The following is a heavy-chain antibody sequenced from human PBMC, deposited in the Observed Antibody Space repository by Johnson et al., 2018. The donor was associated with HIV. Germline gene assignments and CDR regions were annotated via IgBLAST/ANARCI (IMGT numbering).Heavy chain of an antibody. CDR1: GFTFEDYG. D-gene: IGHD2-15*01. V-gene: IGHV3-20*04. CDR2: SNWNGVST. J-gene: IGHJ3*02. Sequence: EVQLVESGGGAVQPGRSLRLSCAASGFTFEDYGMTWVRQAPGKGLELLAGSNWNGVSTGYADSVKGRLTISRDNAKNYLYLQMNSLRPEGTGLYYCAKSTLPPLSKGAFDIWGQGTMVTVSS. CDR3: AKSTLPPLSKGAFDI.